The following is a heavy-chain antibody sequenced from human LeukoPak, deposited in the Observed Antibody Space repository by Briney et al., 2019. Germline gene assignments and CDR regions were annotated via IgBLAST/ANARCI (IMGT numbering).Heavy chain of an antibody. V-gene: IGHV3-64*01. CDR2: ISSNGGST. J-gene: IGHJ4*02. Sequence: GGSLRLSCAASGFTFSSYAMHWVRQAPGKGLEYVSAISSNGGSTYYANSVKGRFTISRDNSKNTLYLQMGSLRAEDMAVYYCVRGVTTHTFDYWGQGTLVTVSS. CDR3: VRGVTTHTFDY. D-gene: IGHD4-11*01. CDR1: GFTFSSYA.